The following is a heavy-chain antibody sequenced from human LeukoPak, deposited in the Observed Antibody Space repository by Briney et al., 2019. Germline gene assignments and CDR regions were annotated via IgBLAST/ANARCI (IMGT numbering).Heavy chain of an antibody. Sequence: SGGSLRLSCAASGLTVSSNYMNWVRQAPGKGLEWVSVIYSGGSTYYADSVKGRFTVSRDSSKNTLYLQMNSLRAEDTAVYYCARDVDYYDYWGQGTLVTVSS. CDR1: GLTVSSNY. CDR3: ARDVDYYDY. J-gene: IGHJ4*02. CDR2: IYSGGST. D-gene: IGHD3-10*01. V-gene: IGHV3-53*01.